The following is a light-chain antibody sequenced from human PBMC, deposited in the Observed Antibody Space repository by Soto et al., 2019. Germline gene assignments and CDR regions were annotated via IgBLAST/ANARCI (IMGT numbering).Light chain of an antibody. J-gene: IGKJ5*01. CDR3: QQRSNWPPIT. CDR2: DAS. V-gene: IGKV3-11*01. CDR1: QSVDIY. Sequence: EIVLTQSPATLSLSPVERAILFFSASQSVDIYLAWYRPIPGQAPRLLIYDASNRATGIPARFSGSGSGTDFTLTISSLEPEDFAVYYCQQRSNWPPITCGQGTRREIK.